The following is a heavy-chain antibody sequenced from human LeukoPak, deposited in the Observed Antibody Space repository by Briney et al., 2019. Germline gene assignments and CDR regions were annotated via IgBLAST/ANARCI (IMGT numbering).Heavy chain of an antibody. CDR1: GFTFDDYA. V-gene: IGHV3-9*01. Sequence: GGSLRLSCAASGFTFDDYAMHWVRQAPGKGLEWVSGISWNSGSIGYADSVKGRFTISRDNAKNSLYLQMNSLRAEDTAVYYCARDGHYYDSTYPFDYWGQGTLVTVSS. D-gene: IGHD3-22*01. J-gene: IGHJ4*02. CDR3: ARDGHYYDSTYPFDY. CDR2: ISWNSGSI.